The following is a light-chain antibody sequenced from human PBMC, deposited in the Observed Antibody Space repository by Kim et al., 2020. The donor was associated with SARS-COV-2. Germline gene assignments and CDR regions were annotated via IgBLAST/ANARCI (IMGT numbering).Light chain of an antibody. CDR2: DVT. J-gene: IGLJ1*01. CDR3: CSYAGTYTPYV. Sequence: QSVAISCSGTSNDVGGYDYVSWYQHHPGKAPKLMIYDVTKRYSGVPDRFSGSRSGNTTSLTISGLQAEDEADYYCCSYAGTYTPYVFGTGTKVTVL. V-gene: IGLV2-11*01. CDR1: SNDVGGYDY.